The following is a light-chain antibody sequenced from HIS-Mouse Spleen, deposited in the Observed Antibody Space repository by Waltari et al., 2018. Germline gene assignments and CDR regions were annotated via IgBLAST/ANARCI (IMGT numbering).Light chain of an antibody. Sequence: QSALTQPASVSGSPGQSITISCTGTSSDVGGSNYVSWYQQHPGKAPKRMIYDVSRRPSWVSHRFSGAKSGNTASLTISGLQAEDEADYYCSSYTSSSTMVFGGGTKLTVL. J-gene: IGLJ2*01. CDR3: SSYTSSSTMV. V-gene: IGLV2-14*03. CDR2: DVS. CDR1: SSDVGGSNY.